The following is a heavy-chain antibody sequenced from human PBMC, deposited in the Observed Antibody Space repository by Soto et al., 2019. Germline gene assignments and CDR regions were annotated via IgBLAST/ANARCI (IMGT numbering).Heavy chain of an antibody. D-gene: IGHD5-18*01. CDR1: GFTFSSYG. CDR2: IWYDGSNK. Sequence: PGGSLRLSCAASGFTFSSYGMHWVRQAPGKGLEWVAVIWYDGSNKYYADSVKGRFTISRDNSKNTLYLQMNSLRAEDTAVYYCAREGLDTAMALDYWGQGTLVTVSS. J-gene: IGHJ4*02. V-gene: IGHV3-33*01. CDR3: AREGLDTAMALDY.